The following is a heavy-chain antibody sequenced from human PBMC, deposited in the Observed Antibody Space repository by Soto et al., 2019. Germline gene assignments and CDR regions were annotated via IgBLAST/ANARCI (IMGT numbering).Heavy chain of an antibody. CDR1: GYSFATSG. D-gene: IGHD3-22*01. CDR3: ARAGQYYDSSGYAN. V-gene: IGHV1-18*01. CDR2: ISAYNGNT. J-gene: IGHJ4*02. Sequence: QVKLVKSGTEVKQPGASMKVSCKASGYSFATSGISWVRQAPGQGLEWMGWISAYNGNTNYDQKLQDRVTMTTDTSTSTAYLELRNLRSDDTAVYYCARAGQYYDSSGYANWGQGTLVTVSS.